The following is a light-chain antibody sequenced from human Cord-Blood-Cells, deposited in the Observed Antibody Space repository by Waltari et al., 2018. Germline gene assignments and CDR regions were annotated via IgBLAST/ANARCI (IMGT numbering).Light chain of an antibody. J-gene: IGKJ2*01. CDR1: QSVLYSSNNKNY. Sequence: DIVMTQSADSLALALGERATIHCKSSQSVLYSSNNKNYLAWYQQKPGQPPKLLIYWASTRESGVPDRFSGSGSGTDFTLTISRLQAEDVAVYYCQQYYSTPYTFGQGTKLEIK. CDR3: QQYYSTPYT. V-gene: IGKV4-1*01. CDR2: WAS.